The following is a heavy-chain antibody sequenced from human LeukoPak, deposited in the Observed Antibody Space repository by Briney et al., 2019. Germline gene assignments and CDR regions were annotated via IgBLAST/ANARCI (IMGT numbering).Heavy chain of an antibody. CDR3: AGRPTGYSSGYIH. V-gene: IGHV3-23*01. J-gene: IGHJ4*02. CDR1: GIAFSNYA. CDR2: ISGSAHKI. D-gene: IGHD5-18*01. Sequence: GGSLRLSCVASGIAFSNYAVSWVRQAPEKGLDWVSVISGSAHKIRYADSVKGRFTISRDNSENIVYLQMNNLRVEDTAVYYCAGRPTGYSSGYIHWGQGTLVTVSS.